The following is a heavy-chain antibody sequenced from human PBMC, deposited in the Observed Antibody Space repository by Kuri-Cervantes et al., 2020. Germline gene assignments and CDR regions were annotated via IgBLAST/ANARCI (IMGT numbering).Heavy chain of an antibody. CDR2: ISSTNSEI. V-gene: IGHV3-21*01. J-gene: IGHJ3*02. CDR1: GFTFSSYN. D-gene: IGHD3-10*01. Sequence: GGSLRLSCTASGFTFSSYNMNWVRQAPGKGLEWVSSISSTNSEIYYADSVKGRFTISRDNVKNSLFLQMNSLRAEDTAVYYCARVKWFGEYAFDIWGQGTMVTVSS. CDR3: ARVKWFGEYAFDI.